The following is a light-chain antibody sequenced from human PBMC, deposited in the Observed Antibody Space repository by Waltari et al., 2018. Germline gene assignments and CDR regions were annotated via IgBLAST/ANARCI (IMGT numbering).Light chain of an antibody. V-gene: IGKV3-20*01. CDR3: QHYDRSPVT. CDR2: GAS. J-gene: IGKJ4*01. Sequence: EIVLTQSPGTLSLSPGERDTLSCRTSHSVTSRDLAWYQQKPGQAPRLLVYGASSRATGIPDRFGGSGSGTDFTLTISRLEPEDSAVYFCQHYDRSPVTFGGGTKVEIK. CDR1: HSVTSRD.